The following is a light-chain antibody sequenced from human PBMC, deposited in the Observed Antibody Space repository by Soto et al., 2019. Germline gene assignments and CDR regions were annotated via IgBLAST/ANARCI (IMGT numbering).Light chain of an antibody. J-gene: IGLJ3*02. CDR1: NSNIGTYT. CDR2: TDY. Sequence: QSVLTQPPSASGTPGQRVIISCSGSNSNIGTYTVNWYQQLPGTAPKLLIYTDYQRPSGVPDRFSGSRSGTSASLALSGLQSEDEADYYCASWDDSLSGGVFGGGTKLTVL. V-gene: IGLV1-44*01. CDR3: ASWDDSLSGGV.